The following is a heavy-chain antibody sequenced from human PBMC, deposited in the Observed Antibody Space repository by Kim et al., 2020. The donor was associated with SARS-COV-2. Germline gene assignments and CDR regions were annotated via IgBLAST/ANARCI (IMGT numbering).Heavy chain of an antibody. J-gene: IGHJ4*02. D-gene: IGHD3-9*01. Sequence: SGPTLVKPTQTLTLTCTFSGFSLSTSRVGVSWIRQPPGKALEWLALIYWDDNKHYSPSLKSRLTITKDTSKNQVVLTMTNLDPVDTATYYRAHPVYYDILTSYFSGFDYWGQGTLVTVSS. CDR3: AHPVYYDILTSYFSGFDY. CDR1: GFSLSTSRVG. CDR2: IYWDDNK. V-gene: IGHV2-5*02.